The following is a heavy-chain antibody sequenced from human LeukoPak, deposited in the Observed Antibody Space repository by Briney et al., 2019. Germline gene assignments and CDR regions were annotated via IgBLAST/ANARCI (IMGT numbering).Heavy chain of an antibody. V-gene: IGHV3-23*01. Sequence: PGGSLRLSCAASGFTFSSYAMSWVRQAPGKGLEWVSAISGSGGSTYYADSVKGRFTISRDNSKNTLYLQMSSLRAEDTAVYYCAKSSSGYYGIMDYWGQGTLVTVSS. CDR1: GFTFSSYA. J-gene: IGHJ4*02. CDR2: ISGSGGST. CDR3: AKSSSGYYGIMDY. D-gene: IGHD3-22*01.